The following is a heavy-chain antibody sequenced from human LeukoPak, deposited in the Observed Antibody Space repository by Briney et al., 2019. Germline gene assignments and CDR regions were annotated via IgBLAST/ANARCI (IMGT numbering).Heavy chain of an antibody. V-gene: IGHV3-74*01. J-gene: IGHJ3*02. Sequence: GGSLRLSCAASEFTFSAYWMHWVRQAPGKGLVWVSRIRGDGSMTNYADSVKGRFTISRDNAKNTLYLQMNSLRAEDTAVYYCARTQYYYDSSGDAFDIWGQGTMVTVSS. CDR3: ARTQYYYDSSGDAFDI. CDR1: EFTFSAYW. CDR2: IRGDGSMT. D-gene: IGHD3-22*01.